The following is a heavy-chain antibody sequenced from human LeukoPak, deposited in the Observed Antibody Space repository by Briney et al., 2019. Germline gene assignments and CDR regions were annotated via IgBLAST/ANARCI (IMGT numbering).Heavy chain of an antibody. D-gene: IGHD4-17*01. CDR2: ISGSGGST. V-gene: IGHV3-23*01. Sequence: GRSLRLSCAASGFTFSSYAMSWVRQAPGKGLEWVSAISGSGGSTYYADSVKGRFTISRDNSKNTLYLQMNSLRAEDTAVYFCAKVAPVTTVTTYLDYWGQGTLVTVSS. CDR1: GFTFSSYA. J-gene: IGHJ4*02. CDR3: AKVAPVTTVTTYLDY.